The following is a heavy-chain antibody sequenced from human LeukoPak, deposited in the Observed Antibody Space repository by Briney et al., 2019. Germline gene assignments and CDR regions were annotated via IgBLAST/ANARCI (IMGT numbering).Heavy chain of an antibody. V-gene: IGHV3-30*18. Sequence: GGSLRLSCAASGFTFSSYGMHWVRQAPGKGLEWVAVISYDGSNKYYADSVKGRFTISRDNSKNTLYLQMNSLRAEDTAVYYCAKFSSGRYLGYFQHWGQGTLVTVSS. J-gene: IGHJ1*01. D-gene: IGHD6-19*01. CDR3: AKFSSGRYLGYFQH. CDR1: GFTFSSYG. CDR2: ISYDGSNK.